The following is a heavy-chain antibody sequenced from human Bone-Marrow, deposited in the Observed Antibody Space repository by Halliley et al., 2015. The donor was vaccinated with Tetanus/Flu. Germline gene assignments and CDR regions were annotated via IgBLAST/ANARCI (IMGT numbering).Heavy chain of an antibody. CDR3: AKLDHFYDNRPLDFDC. Sequence: SLRLSCVASGFTFSIYGMGWVRQAPGKGLEWVASISGSGDRTYYADSVRGRFTISRDNSKNTLHLQMISLRDEDTADYYCAKLDHFYDNRPLDFDCWGHGTLVSVSS. CDR2: ISGSGDRT. D-gene: IGHD3-22*01. V-gene: IGHV3-23*01. J-gene: IGHJ4*01. CDR1: GFTFSIYG.